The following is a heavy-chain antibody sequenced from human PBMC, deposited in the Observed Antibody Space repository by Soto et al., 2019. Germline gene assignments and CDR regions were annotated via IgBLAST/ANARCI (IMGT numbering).Heavy chain of an antibody. V-gene: IGHV1-58*01. Sequence: SVKVSCKASGFTFTSSAVQWVLQARGQRLEWIGWIVVGSGNTNYAQKFQERVTITRDMSTSTAYMELSSLRSEDTAVYYCAAETYYYGSGSYRVHSSYYYGMDVWGQGTTVTVSS. D-gene: IGHD3-10*01. CDR3: AAETYYYGSGSYRVHSSYYYGMDV. CDR2: IVVGSGNT. CDR1: GFTFTSSA. J-gene: IGHJ6*02.